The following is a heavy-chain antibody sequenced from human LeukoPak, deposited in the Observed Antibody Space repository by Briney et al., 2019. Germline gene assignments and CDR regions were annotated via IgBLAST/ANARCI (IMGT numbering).Heavy chain of an antibody. CDR1: GYTFTNYG. J-gene: IGHJ4*02. CDR3: ARGAGCSSTSCRMDFDY. V-gene: IGHV1-18*01. CDR2: ISAYNGNT. Sequence: ASVKVSCKASGYTFTNYGISWVRQAPGQGLEWMGWISAYNGNTNYAQKLQDRVTMTTDTSTSTAYMELRSLRSDDTAVYYCARGAGCSSTSCRMDFDYWGQGTLVTVSS. D-gene: IGHD2-2*01.